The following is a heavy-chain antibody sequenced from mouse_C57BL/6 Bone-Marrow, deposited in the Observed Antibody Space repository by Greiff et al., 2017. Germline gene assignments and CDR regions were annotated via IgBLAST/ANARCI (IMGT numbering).Heavy chain of an antibody. CDR2: IDPEYGDN. Sequence: VQLQQSGAELVRPGASVKLSCTASGFNIKDDYMHWVKQRPEQGLEWIGWIDPEYGDNEYDSKFQGKATMTADTSSNTAYLQLSRLTSEDTAVYYSTTSYSNYVGYFDVWGTGTTVTVSS. V-gene: IGHV14-4*01. J-gene: IGHJ1*03. CDR3: TTSYSNYVGYFDV. D-gene: IGHD2-5*01. CDR1: GFNIKDDY.